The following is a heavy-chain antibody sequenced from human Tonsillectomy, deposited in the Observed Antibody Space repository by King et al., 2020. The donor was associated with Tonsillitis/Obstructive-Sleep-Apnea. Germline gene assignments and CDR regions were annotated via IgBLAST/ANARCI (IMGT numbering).Heavy chain of an antibody. CDR3: ARVDSSGWLYYGMDV. Sequence: VQLVESGGGLVQPGGSLRLSCAASGFTFSSYWMHWVRQAPGKGLVWVSRINSDGSSTSYADSVKGRFTISRDNAKNTLYLQMNSLRAEDTAVYYCARVDSSGWLYYGMDVWGQGTTVTVSS. V-gene: IGHV3-74*01. J-gene: IGHJ6*02. CDR1: GFTFSSYW. D-gene: IGHD3-22*01. CDR2: INSDGSST.